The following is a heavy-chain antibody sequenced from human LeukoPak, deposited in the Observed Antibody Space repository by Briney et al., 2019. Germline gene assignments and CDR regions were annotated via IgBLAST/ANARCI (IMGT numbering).Heavy chain of an antibody. Sequence: GGSLRLSCAASGFTFSSYGMHWVRQAPGKGLEWVAFIRYDGSNKYYADSVKGRFTTSRDNSKNTLYLQMNSLRAEDTAVYYCAKDFLNYYDSSGPFDYWGQGTLVTVSS. CDR2: IRYDGSNK. CDR3: AKDFLNYYDSSGPFDY. CDR1: GFTFSSYG. V-gene: IGHV3-30*02. D-gene: IGHD3-22*01. J-gene: IGHJ4*02.